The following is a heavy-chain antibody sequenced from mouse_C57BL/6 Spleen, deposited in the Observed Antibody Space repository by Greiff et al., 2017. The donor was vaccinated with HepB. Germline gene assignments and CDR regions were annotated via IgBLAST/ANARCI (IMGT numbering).Heavy chain of an antibody. D-gene: IGHD1-1*01. CDR3: ARGKFITTVVALDY. CDR1: GYTFTSYW. J-gene: IGHJ2*01. V-gene: IGHV1-69*01. CDR2: IDPSDSYT. Sequence: QVQLKQPGAELVMPGASVKLSCKASGYTFTSYWMHWVKQRPGQGLEWIGEIDPSDSYTNYNQKFKGKSTLTVDKSSSTAYMQLSSLTSEDSAVYYCARGKFITTVVALDYWGQGTTLTVSS.